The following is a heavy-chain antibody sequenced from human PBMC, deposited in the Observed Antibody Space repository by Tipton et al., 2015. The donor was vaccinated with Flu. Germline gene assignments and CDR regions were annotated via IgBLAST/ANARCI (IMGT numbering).Heavy chain of an antibody. J-gene: IGHJ4*02. V-gene: IGHV3-48*03. CDR3: ARSVVPAAIDY. D-gene: IGHD2-2*01. CDR1: GFTFSNYE. Sequence: SLRLSCAASGFTFSNYEMNWVRQAPGRGLEWISYITTGSAMYYADSVKGRFTISRDNAKNSLYLQMNSLRAEDTAVYYCARSVVPAAIDYWGQGTLVTVSS. CDR2: ITTGSAM.